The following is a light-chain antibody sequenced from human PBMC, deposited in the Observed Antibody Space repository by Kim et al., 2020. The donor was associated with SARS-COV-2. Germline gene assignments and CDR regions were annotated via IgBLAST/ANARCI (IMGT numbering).Light chain of an antibody. J-gene: IGKJ3*01. V-gene: IGKV1-5*03. CDR2: KAS. CDR1: ENIITW. Sequence: DIQMTQSPSTLSASVGDRVTVTCRASENIITWLAWYQQKPGKAPKLLIHKASTLESGVPSRFSGSGSGTEFTLTISSLQPDDFATYYCQQYKISTPSFGPGTKVDIK. CDR3: QQYKISTPS.